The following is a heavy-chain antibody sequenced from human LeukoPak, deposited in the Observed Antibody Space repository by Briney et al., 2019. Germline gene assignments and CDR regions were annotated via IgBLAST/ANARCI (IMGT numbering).Heavy chain of an antibody. CDR3: ARVTYGMDV. V-gene: IGHV3-48*04. CDR1: GFTFSSYS. Sequence: GGSLRLSCAASGFTFSSYSMNWVRQAPGKGLEWVSYISSSSSTIYYADSVKGRFTISRDNAKNSLYLQMNSLRAEDTAVYYCARVTYGMDVWGQGTTVTVSS. CDR2: ISSSSSTI. J-gene: IGHJ6*02.